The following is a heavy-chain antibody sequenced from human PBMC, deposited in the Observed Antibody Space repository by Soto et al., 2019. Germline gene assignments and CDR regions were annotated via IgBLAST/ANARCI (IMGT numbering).Heavy chain of an antibody. CDR1: GFTFRSYA. V-gene: IGHV3-23*01. CDR2: ISDSGGST. J-gene: IGHJ4*02. Sequence: EVQLLESGGGLVQPGGSLRLSCAASGFTFRSYAMTWVRQAPGKGLEWVSSISDSGGSTYYAGSVKGRFTISRDNSKNTLYLQMNSLRAEDTAVYYCANGLARADYWGQGTLVTVSS. CDR3: ANGLARADY.